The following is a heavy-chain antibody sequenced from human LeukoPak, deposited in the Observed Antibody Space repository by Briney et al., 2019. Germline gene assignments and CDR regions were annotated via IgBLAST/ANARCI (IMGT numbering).Heavy chain of an antibody. CDR3: ARESYDILTGYSYYYYGMDV. CDR1: GYTFTGYY. Sequence: ASVKVSCKASGYTFTGYYMHWVRQAPGQGLEWMGWINPNSGGTNYAQKFQGRVTMTRDTSIGTAYMELRSLRSDDTAVYYCARESYDILTGYSYYYYGMDVWGQGTTVTVSS. D-gene: IGHD3-9*01. CDR2: INPNSGGT. V-gene: IGHV1-2*02. J-gene: IGHJ6*02.